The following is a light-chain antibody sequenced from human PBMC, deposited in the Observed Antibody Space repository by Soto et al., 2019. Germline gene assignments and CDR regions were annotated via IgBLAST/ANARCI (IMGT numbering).Light chain of an antibody. CDR3: SSYASSTALI. CDR2: EVS. CDR1: SNDVGLYKY. J-gene: IGLJ2*01. V-gene: IGLV2-14*01. Sequence: QSALTQPASVSGSPGQSITISCTGTSNDVGLYKYVSWYQQHPGKAPKLIIYEVSNRPSGVSNRFSGSKSGNTASLTISGLQAEDDADYFCSSYASSTALIFGGGTKVTVL.